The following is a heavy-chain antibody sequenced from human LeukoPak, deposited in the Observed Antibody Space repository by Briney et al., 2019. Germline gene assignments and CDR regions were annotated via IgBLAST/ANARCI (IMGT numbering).Heavy chain of an antibody. V-gene: IGHV1-46*01. Sequence: ASVRVSCKASGYTFTSYGISWVRQAPGQGLEWMGIINPSGGSTSYAQKFQGRVTMTRDTSTSTVYMELSSLRSEDTAVYYCAGGQWPQFPFDYWGQGTLVTVSS. CDR2: INPSGGST. CDR1: GYTFTSYG. J-gene: IGHJ4*02. CDR3: AGGQWPQFPFDY. D-gene: IGHD6-19*01.